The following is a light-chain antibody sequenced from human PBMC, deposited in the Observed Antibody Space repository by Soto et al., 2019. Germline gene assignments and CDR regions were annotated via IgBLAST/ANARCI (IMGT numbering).Light chain of an antibody. Sequence: QSVLTQAPSASGTPGQRVTISCSGSSSNIGSKTVNCYKQLPGMAPKRLIFNNHHRPSGVPDRFSAAKYGTSSSLAISGLQSEDEADYYCAAWDDSKNGCVFGTGTKVTVL. J-gene: IGLJ1*01. CDR2: NNH. CDR3: AAWDDSKNGCV. CDR1: SSNIGSKT. V-gene: IGLV1-44*01.